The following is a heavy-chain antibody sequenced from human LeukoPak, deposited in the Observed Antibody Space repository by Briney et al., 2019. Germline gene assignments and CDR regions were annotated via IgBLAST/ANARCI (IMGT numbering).Heavy chain of an antibody. CDR3: AREMAV. D-gene: IGHD2-8*01. V-gene: IGHV3-30*03. CDR2: ISYDGSNE. Sequence: GGSLRLSCVASGFTFSTYGMHWVRQAPGKGLEWVAVISYDGSNEYYADSVKGRFTISRDNSKNTLYLQMNSLRAEDTAVYYCAREMAVWGQGALVTVSS. J-gene: IGHJ4*02. CDR1: GFTFSTYG.